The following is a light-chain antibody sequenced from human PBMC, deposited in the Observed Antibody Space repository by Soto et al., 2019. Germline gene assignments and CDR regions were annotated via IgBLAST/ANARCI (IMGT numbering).Light chain of an antibody. Sequence: DIQLTQSPYFLSASLGDRATITCRASQGIGSYLAWYQQKPGKAPRLLIYAASTLQSGVPSRFSGSGSGTDFTLTISSLQPEDVASYYCLQDYTYPWTFGQGTTVDIK. J-gene: IGKJ1*01. CDR3: LQDYTYPWT. CDR1: QGIGSY. CDR2: AAS. V-gene: IGKV1-9*01.